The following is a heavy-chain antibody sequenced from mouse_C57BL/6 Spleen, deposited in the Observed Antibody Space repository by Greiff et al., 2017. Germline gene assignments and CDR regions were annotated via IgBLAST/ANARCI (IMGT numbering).Heavy chain of an antibody. Sequence: SGAELVRPGASVKMSCKASGYKFTSYNMHWVKQTPRQGLEWIGAIYPGNGDTSYNQKFKGKATLTEDKSSSTAYMRHSSLTSEDSAVYFCARWGTTVVANWYFDVWGTGTTVTVSS. CDR2: IYPGNGDT. D-gene: IGHD1-1*01. CDR1: GYKFTSYN. CDR3: ARWGTTVVANWYFDV. J-gene: IGHJ1*03. V-gene: IGHV1-12*01.